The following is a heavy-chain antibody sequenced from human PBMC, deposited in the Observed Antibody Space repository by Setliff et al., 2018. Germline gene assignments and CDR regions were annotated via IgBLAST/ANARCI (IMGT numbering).Heavy chain of an antibody. V-gene: IGHV1-2*02. Sequence: GASVKVSCKASGYTFVGYYLHWVRQAPGQGLEWMGWINPKTGGTNYAQKFQGRVTMTRDASINTAFMHLSSLKSEDMAVYYCAREPYDYIWGSYRSPYFDHWGQGALVTVSS. CDR3: AREPYDYIWGSYRSPYFDH. CDR2: INPKTGGT. CDR1: GYTFVGYY. J-gene: IGHJ4*02. D-gene: IGHD3-16*02.